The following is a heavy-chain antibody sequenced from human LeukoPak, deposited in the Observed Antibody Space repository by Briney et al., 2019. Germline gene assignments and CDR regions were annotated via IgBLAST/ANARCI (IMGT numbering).Heavy chain of an antibody. CDR3: ARGDDISPGRVLEY. D-gene: IGHD3-9*01. Sequence: GGSLRLSCVASAFTFSKHPMSWVRQAPGNGLELVSAINERGDITKYADSVMRRFTISRDNSKNTLYLQMISLRAGDTAVYYCARGDDISPGRVLEYWGRGTLVTVSS. CDR1: AFTFSKHP. CDR2: INERGDIT. J-gene: IGHJ4*02. V-gene: IGHV3-23*01.